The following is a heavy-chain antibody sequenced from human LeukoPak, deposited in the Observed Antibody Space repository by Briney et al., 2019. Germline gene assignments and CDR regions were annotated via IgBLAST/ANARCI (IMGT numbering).Heavy chain of an antibody. D-gene: IGHD3-22*01. J-gene: IGHJ4*02. CDR1: GFTFSSYE. Sequence: GGPLRLSCAASGFTFSSYEMNWVRQAPGKGLEWVSYISSSGSTIYYADSVKGRFTISRDNPKNSLYLQMNSLRAEDTAVYYCAREPPPPYYYDSSGYPTDYWGQGTLVTVSS. CDR2: ISSSGSTI. CDR3: AREPPPPYYYDSSGYPTDY. V-gene: IGHV3-48*03.